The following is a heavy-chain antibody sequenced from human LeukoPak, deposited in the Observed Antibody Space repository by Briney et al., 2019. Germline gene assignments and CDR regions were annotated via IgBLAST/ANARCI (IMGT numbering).Heavy chain of an antibody. V-gene: IGHV3-9*01. Sequence: GGSLRLSCAASGFTFDDYAMHWVRQPPGKGLEWVSGISWNSGSIGYADSVKGRFTISRDNAKNSLYLQMNSLRAEDTAVYYCARCARGSYSKPDPNFDYWGQGTLVTVSS. CDR3: ARCARGSYSKPDPNFDY. CDR2: ISWNSGSI. J-gene: IGHJ4*02. D-gene: IGHD1-26*01. CDR1: GFTFDDYA.